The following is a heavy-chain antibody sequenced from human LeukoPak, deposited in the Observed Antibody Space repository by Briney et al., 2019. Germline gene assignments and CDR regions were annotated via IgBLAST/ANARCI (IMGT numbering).Heavy chain of an antibody. CDR1: GFTFSNSW. Sequence: GGSLRLSCAASGFTFSNSWINWVRQALGKGLEWVANIKPDGSQTYYLDPVKGRFTVSRDNAKHSAYLQMNSLRAEDTAVYYCFGSGSYSNWDQGTLVTVSS. D-gene: IGHD3-10*01. J-gene: IGHJ4*02. CDR2: IKPDGSQT. V-gene: IGHV3-7*01. CDR3: FGSGSYSN.